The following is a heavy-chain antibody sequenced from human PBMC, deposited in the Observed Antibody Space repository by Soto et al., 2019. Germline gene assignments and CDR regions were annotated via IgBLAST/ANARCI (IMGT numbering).Heavy chain of an antibody. CDR1: GGSISSYY. D-gene: IGHD7-27*01. CDR3: ARRVTGDIHFDI. Sequence: QVQLQESGPGLVKPSETLSLTCTVSGGSISSYYWSWIRQSPGKGLEWIGYMYYSGSTKYNPSLKSLVTISVDTSKNQFSRKMNSVTAADTAVYYCARRVTGDIHFDIWGRGTLVTVSS. V-gene: IGHV4-59*08. J-gene: IGHJ2*01. CDR2: MYYSGST.